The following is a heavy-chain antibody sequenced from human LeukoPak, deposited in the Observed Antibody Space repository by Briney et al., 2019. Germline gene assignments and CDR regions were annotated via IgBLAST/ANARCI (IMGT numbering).Heavy chain of an antibody. D-gene: IGHD5-12*01. Sequence: ASVKVSCKASGYTFTGYYMHWVRQAPGQGLEWMGWISAYHGNTNYAQKLQGRVTMTTDTSTSTAYMELRSLRSDDTAVYYCARDRPTPVFEGIYSPRPFDYWGQGTLVTVSS. J-gene: IGHJ4*02. CDR2: ISAYHGNT. CDR1: GYTFTGYY. V-gene: IGHV1-18*04. CDR3: ARDRPTPVFEGIYSPRPFDY.